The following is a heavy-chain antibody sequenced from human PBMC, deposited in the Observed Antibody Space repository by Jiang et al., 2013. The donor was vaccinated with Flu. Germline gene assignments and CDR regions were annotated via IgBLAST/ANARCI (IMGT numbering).Heavy chain of an antibody. Sequence: GAEVKKPGASVKVSCKASGYTFTTSDINWVRQATGQGLEWMGWMNPNSDNTGYAQKFQGRLTMTRDTSINTAYMELSSLRSEDSAVYYCARGNYYYAMDVWGQGTTVTVSS. J-gene: IGHJ6*02. CDR3: ARGNYYYAMDV. V-gene: IGHV1-8*01. CDR1: GYTFTTSD. CDR2: MNPNSDNT.